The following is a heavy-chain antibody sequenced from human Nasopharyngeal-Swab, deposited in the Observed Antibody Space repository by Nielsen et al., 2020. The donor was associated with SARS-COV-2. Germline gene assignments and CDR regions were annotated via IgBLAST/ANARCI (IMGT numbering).Heavy chain of an antibody. V-gene: IGHV3-23*01. D-gene: IGHD3-3*01. CDR3: AKDRRIKYDFWSGSRSDSFDI. CDR1: GFTFSSYA. Sequence: GESLKISCAASGFTFSSYAMSWVRQAPGEGLGWVSAISGSGGSTYYADSVKGRFTISRDNSKNTLYLQMNSLRAEDTAVYYCAKDRRIKYDFWSGSRSDSFDIWGQGTMVTVSS. J-gene: IGHJ3*02. CDR2: ISGSGGST.